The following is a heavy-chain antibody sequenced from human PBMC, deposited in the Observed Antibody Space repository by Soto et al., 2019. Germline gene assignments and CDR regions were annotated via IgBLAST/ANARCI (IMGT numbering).Heavy chain of an antibody. J-gene: IGHJ4*02. Sequence: QVQLVQSGAEVKKPGASGKVSCKTSGYTFTTCGISWVRQAPGQGLEWMGWISPYNGNTNYAQKIQGRVTMTTDTSTSTAYMELRGLRSDDTAVYYCARDKVERATIFDYWCQGTLVTVSS. V-gene: IGHV1-18*04. CDR2: ISPYNGNT. CDR1: GYTFTTCG. D-gene: IGHD5-12*01. CDR3: ARDKVERATIFDY.